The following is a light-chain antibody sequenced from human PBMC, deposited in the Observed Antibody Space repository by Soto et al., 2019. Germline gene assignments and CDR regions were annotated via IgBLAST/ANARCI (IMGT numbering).Light chain of an antibody. CDR3: QQYGSSPRT. Sequence: IVLTQSPGTLSLSPGERATLSCRASQSVSSNLLAWYQQKPGQAPRLLIYGASSRATGIPDRVSGSGSGTDFTLTISRLEPEDFAVYYCQQYGSSPRTFGQGTKVEIK. CDR2: GAS. CDR1: QSVSSNL. J-gene: IGKJ1*01. V-gene: IGKV3-20*01.